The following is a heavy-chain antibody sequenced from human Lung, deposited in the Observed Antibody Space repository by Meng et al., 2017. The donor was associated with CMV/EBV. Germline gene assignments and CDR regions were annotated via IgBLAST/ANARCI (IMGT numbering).Heavy chain of an antibody. D-gene: IGHD3-3*01. CDR1: GYTFTGYY. CDR3: ARAITIFGVVISAFDI. CDR2: INPNSGGT. J-gene: IGHJ3*02. Sequence: GYTFTGYYMHWVRQAPGQGLEWMGWINPNSGGTNYAQKLQGRVTMTRDTSISTAYMELSRLRSDDTAVYYCARAITIFGVVISAFDIWGQGTMVTVSS. V-gene: IGHV1-2*02.